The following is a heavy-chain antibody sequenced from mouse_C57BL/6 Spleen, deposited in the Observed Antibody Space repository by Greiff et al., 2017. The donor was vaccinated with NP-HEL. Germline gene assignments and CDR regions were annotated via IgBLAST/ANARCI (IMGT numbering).Heavy chain of an antibody. D-gene: IGHD3-2*02. J-gene: IGHJ4*01. Sequence: VQLQESGPGLVAPSQSLSITCTVSGFSLTSYAISWVRQPPGKGLEWLGVIWTGGGTNYNSALKSRLSISKDNSKSQVFLKMNSLQTDDTARYYCARKELRLRDYAMDYWGQGTSVTVSS. CDR3: ARKELRLRDYAMDY. CDR1: GFSLTSYA. V-gene: IGHV2-9-1*01. CDR2: IWTGGGT.